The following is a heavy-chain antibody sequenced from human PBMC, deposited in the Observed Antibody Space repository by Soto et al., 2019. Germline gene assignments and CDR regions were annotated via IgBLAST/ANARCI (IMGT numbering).Heavy chain of an antibody. D-gene: IGHD4-17*01. J-gene: IGHJ1*01. V-gene: IGHV4-31*03. Sequence: QVQLQESGPGLVKPSQTLSLTCTVSGGSISSGGYYWSWIRQHPWKGLEWIGYIYYSGSTYYNPSLKSRVTISVDTSKNQFSLKLSSVTAADTAVYYCARDWGYGDYDPVYFQHWGQGTLVTVSS. CDR2: IYYSGST. CDR1: GGSISSGGYY. CDR3: ARDWGYGDYDPVYFQH.